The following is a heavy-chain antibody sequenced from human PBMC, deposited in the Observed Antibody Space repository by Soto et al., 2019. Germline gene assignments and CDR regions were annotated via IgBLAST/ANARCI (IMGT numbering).Heavy chain of an antibody. CDR2: IYYSGST. CDR3: ARDRNSGSWPDAFDI. J-gene: IGHJ3*02. Sequence: SETLSLTCTVSGGSVSSGSYYWNWIRQPPGKGLEWIRYIYYSGSTNYNPSLKSRVTISVDTSKNQFSLKLSSVTAADTAVYYCARDRNSGSWPDAFDIWGQGTMVTVSS. V-gene: IGHV4-61*01. D-gene: IGHD1-26*01. CDR1: GGSVSSGSYY.